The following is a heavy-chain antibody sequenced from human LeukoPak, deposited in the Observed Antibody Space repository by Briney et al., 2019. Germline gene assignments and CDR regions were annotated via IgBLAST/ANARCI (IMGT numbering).Heavy chain of an antibody. D-gene: IGHD6-19*01. CDR1: GFTFTTYY. V-gene: IGHV3-7*01. CDR3: ARFRRLGSGWDLDY. J-gene: IGHJ4*02. Sequence: GGSLRLSCVASGFTFTTYYMSWVRQAPGKGPAWVANINQDGSEKYYVDSVKGRFTISRDNARNSLHLQMNSLRADDTAVYYCARFRRLGSGWDLDYWGQGTLVTVSS. CDR2: INQDGSEK.